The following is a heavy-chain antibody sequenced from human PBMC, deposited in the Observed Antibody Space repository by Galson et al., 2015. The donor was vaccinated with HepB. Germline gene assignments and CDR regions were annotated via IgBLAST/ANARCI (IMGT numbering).Heavy chain of an antibody. CDR3: ARQYDTSGYYAY. Sequence: SVKVSCKASGGTLSSHTISWVRQAPGQGLEWMGGIIPMFGSGNYAQKFQGRVTITADESKSTTYMELRSLRSEDTAVYYCARQYDTSGYYAYWGQGTLVTVSS. D-gene: IGHD3-22*01. CDR2: IIPMFGSG. J-gene: IGHJ4*02. V-gene: IGHV1-69*13. CDR1: GGTLSSHT.